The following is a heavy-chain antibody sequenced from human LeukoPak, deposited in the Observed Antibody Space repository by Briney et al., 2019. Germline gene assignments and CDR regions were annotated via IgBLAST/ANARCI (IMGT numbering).Heavy chain of an antibody. D-gene: IGHD5-18*01. CDR2: ISSSSYT. J-gene: IGHJ1*01. Sequence: GGSLRLSCAASGFTFSDYYMSWIRQTPGKGLEWVSYISSSSYTNYADSVKGRFTISRDNAKNSLYLQMNSLRAEDTAVYYCARGSYGLRGWLQHWGQGTLVTVSS. CDR3: ARGSYGLRGWLQH. V-gene: IGHV3-11*06. CDR1: GFTFSDYY.